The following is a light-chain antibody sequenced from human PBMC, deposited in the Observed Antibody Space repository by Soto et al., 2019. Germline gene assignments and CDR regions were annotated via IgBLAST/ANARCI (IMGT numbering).Light chain of an antibody. CDR1: QSVSSY. J-gene: IGKJ2*01. V-gene: IGKV3-11*01. Sequence: EIVLTQSPATLSLSPGERATLSCRASQSVSSYLAWYQQKLGQAPRLLIYDASNRATGIPARFSGSGSGTDFXLTISSLEPEDFAVYYCQQRSNWYTFGQGTKLEIK. CDR2: DAS. CDR3: QQRSNWYT.